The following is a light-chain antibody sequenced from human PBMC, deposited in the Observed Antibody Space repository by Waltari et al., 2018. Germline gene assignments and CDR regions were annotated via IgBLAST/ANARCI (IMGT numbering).Light chain of an antibody. V-gene: IGKV2-28*01. CDR2: FGS. CDR1: QSLLHSNGYAY. J-gene: IGKJ5*01. Sequence: EIVLTQSPLSLPVTLGEPASISCTSSQSLLHSNGYAYLDWYVQRPGLPPQLLIYFGSYRASGVPDRFSGSGSVTDFTLKISKVEAEDVGVYYCMQALQTSITFGQGTRLEIK. CDR3: MQALQTSIT.